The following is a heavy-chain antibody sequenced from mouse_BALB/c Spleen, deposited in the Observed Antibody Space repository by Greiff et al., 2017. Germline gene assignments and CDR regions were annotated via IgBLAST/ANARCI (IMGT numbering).Heavy chain of an antibody. D-gene: IGHD2-14*01. J-gene: IGHJ2*01. Sequence: EVMLVESGGGLVKPGGSLKLSCAASGFTFSSYAMSWVRQTPEKRLEWVASISSGGSTYYPDSVKGRFTISRDNARNILYLQMSSLRSEDTAMYYCAREAYYRYDVDFDYWGQGTTLTVSS. CDR1: GFTFSSYA. CDR3: AREAYYRYDVDFDY. CDR2: ISSGGST. V-gene: IGHV5-6-5*01.